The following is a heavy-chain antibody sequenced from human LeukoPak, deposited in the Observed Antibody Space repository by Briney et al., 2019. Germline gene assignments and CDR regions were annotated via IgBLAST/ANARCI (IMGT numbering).Heavy chain of an antibody. V-gene: IGHV3-30*02. CDR2: IPFDASNK. D-gene: IGHD3-22*01. CDR1: GFTFSNYG. Sequence: GGSLRLSCAASGFTFSNYGMHWVRQTPGKGLEWVAYIPFDASNKYYADSVKGRFTISRDNSKNTLYLQMNSLRAEDTAVYYCTRVITMIVVVNYYFDYWGQGTLVTVSS. J-gene: IGHJ4*02. CDR3: TRVITMIVVVNYYFDY.